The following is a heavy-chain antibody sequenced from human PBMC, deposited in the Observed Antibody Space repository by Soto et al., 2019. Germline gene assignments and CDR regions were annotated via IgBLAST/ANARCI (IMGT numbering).Heavy chain of an antibody. CDR2: IVVGSGNT. D-gene: IGHD6-13*01. CDR1: GFTFTSSA. Sequence: ASVKVSCKASGFTFTSSAVQWVRQARGQRLEWIGWIVVGSGNTNYAQKFQERVTITRDMSTSTAYMELSSLRSEDTAVYYCAAPAATLNYYYYYGMDVWGQGTTVTVSS. CDR3: AAPAATLNYYYYYGMDV. J-gene: IGHJ6*02. V-gene: IGHV1-58*01.